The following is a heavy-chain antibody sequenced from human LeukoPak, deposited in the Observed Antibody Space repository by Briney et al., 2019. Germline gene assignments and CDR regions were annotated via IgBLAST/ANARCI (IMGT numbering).Heavy chain of an antibody. Sequence: ASVKVSCKASGYIFTGYYMHWVRQAPGQGLEWMGWISAYNGNTNYAQKLQGRVTMTTDTSTSTAYMELRSLRSDDTAVYYCARDTLYIAAAGHGNWFDPWGQGTLVTVSS. J-gene: IGHJ5*02. CDR2: ISAYNGNT. CDR3: ARDTLYIAAAGHGNWFDP. CDR1: GYIFTGYY. D-gene: IGHD6-13*01. V-gene: IGHV1-18*04.